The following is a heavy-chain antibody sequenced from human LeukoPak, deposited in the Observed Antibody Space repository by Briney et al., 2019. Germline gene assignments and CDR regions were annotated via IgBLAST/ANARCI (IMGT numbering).Heavy chain of an antibody. J-gene: IGHJ4*02. Sequence: GGSLRLSCAASGFTFSSYSMNWVRQAPGKGLEWVSSISSSSSYIYYADSVKGRFTISRDNAKNSLYLQMNSLRAEDTAVYYCARDILAAAGFDYWGQGTLVIVSS. V-gene: IGHV3-21*01. CDR3: ARDILAAAGFDY. CDR2: ISSSSSYI. D-gene: IGHD6-13*01. CDR1: GFTFSSYS.